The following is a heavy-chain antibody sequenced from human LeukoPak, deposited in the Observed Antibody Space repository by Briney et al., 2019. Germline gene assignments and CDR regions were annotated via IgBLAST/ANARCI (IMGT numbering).Heavy chain of an antibody. V-gene: IGHV5-51*01. J-gene: IGHJ3*02. CDR3: ARQNIAAAGTVDAFDI. D-gene: IGHD6-13*01. Sequence: PGESLKISCKGSGYSFTSYWIGWLRQMPGKGLEWMGIIYPGDSDTRYSPSFQGQVTISADKSISTAYLQWSSLKASDTAMYYCARQNIAAAGTVDAFDIWGQGTMVTVSS. CDR1: GYSFTSYW. CDR2: IYPGDSDT.